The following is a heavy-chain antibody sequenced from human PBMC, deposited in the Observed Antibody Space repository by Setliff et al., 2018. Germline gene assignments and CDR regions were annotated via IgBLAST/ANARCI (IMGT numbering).Heavy chain of an antibody. Sequence: PSETLSLTCTVSGGSISSGDYYWSWIRQPPGKGLEWIGYIHSSGSTYYNPSLKSRVSISVDTSKNQFSLKLSPVTTADTAVYNCARERRYYYDNLVTLDYGGQGTRFTGSS. D-gene: IGHD3-22*01. V-gene: IGHV4-30-4*08. CDR1: GGSISSGDYY. J-gene: IGHJ4*02. CDR2: IHSSGST. CDR3: ARERRYYYDNLVTLDY.